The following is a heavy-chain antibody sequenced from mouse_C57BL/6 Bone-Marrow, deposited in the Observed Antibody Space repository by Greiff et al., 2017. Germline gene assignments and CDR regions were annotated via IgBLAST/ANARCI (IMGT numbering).Heavy chain of an antibody. Sequence: EVQRVESGGGLVKPGGSLKLSCEASGFTFSDYGMHWVRQATEKGLEWVAYISSGSSTIYYADTVKGRFTISRDNAKDTLFLTMTRLRAEYTAMYYCARRYFDYWGQGTTLTVSS. CDR1: GFTFSDYG. D-gene: IGHD1-1*01. CDR3: ARRYFDY. CDR2: ISSGSSTI. V-gene: IGHV5-17*01. J-gene: IGHJ2*01.